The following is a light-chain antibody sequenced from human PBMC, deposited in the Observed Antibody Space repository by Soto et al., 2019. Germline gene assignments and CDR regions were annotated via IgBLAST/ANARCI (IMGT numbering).Light chain of an antibody. CDR2: EVN. CDR1: SSDVGGYDY. V-gene: IGLV2-8*01. Sequence: QSALTQPPSASGSPGQSVTISCAGTSSDVGGYDYVSWYQQHPGKAPKLIIYEVNKRPSGVPDRFSGSKSANTASLTVSGLQAEDEADYYCSSYAGSNNLRMFGGGTKRTVL. J-gene: IGLJ3*02. CDR3: SSYAGSNNLRM.